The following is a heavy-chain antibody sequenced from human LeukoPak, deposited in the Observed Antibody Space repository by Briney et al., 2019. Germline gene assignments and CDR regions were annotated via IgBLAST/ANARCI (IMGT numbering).Heavy chain of an antibody. CDR3: AKEGYSSSWYDDYYYYYYMDV. V-gene: IGHV3-23*01. D-gene: IGHD6-13*01. J-gene: IGHJ6*03. CDR1: GFTFSSYA. Sequence: GGSLRLSCAASGFTFSSYAMSWVRQAPGKGLEWISAISGSGGSTYYADSVKGRFTISRDNSKNTLYLQINSLRAEDTAVYYCAKEGYSSSWYDDYYYYYYMDVWGKGTTVTVSS. CDR2: ISGSGGST.